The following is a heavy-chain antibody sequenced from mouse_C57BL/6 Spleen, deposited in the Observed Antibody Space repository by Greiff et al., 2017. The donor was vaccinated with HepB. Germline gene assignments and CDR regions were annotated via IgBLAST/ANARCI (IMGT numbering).Heavy chain of an antibody. Sequence: QVQLQQSGPELVKPGASVKISCKASGYAFSSSWMNWVKQRPGKGLEWIGRIYPGDGDTNYNGKFKGKATLTADKSSSTAYMQLSSLTSEDSAVYFCARSVYYSNHWYFYVWGTGTTVTVSS. J-gene: IGHJ1*03. D-gene: IGHD2-5*01. CDR3: ARSVYYSNHWYFYV. CDR2: IYPGDGDT. CDR1: GYAFSSSW. V-gene: IGHV1-82*01.